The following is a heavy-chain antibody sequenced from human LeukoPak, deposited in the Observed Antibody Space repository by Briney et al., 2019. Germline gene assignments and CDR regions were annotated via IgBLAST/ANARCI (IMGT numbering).Heavy chain of an antibody. CDR3: ARDSQWLAPYYYYYYGMDV. V-gene: IGHV3-23*01. CDR2: ISGSGGST. CDR1: GFTFSSYA. D-gene: IGHD6-19*01. J-gene: IGHJ6*02. Sequence: GGSLRLSCAASGFTFSSYAMSWVRQAPGKGLEWVSAISGSGGSTYYADSVKGRFTISRDNSKNTLYLQMNSLRAEDTAVYYCARDSQWLAPYYYYYYGMDVWGQGTTVTVSS.